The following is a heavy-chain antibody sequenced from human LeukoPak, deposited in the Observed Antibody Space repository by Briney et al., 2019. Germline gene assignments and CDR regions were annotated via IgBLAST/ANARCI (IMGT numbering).Heavy chain of an antibody. D-gene: IGHD1-26*01. V-gene: IGHV7-4-1*02. J-gene: IGHJ4*02. CDR3: ARGSRMGDFDY. CDR1: GYTFTSYA. CDR2: VNTNTGSL. Sequence: AAVKVSYNASGYTFTSYAMNWVRQAPGQGLEWMGWVNTNTGSLTYAQGFTGRFVFSLDTSVSTAYLQISSLKAEDTAVYYCARGSRMGDFDYWGQGTLVTVSS.